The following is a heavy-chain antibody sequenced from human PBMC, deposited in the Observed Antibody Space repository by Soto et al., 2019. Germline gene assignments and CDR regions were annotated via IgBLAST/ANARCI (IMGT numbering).Heavy chain of an antibody. D-gene: IGHD6-6*01. CDR3: ARTREALALPYYYRIDV. J-gene: IGHJ6*02. V-gene: IGHV5-51*01. Sequence: GESLKISCTGSGYSFTNYWIGWVRQMPGKGLEWVGVIYPGDSDTRYSPSFQGQVTISADKSISTAYLQWSSLKASDTAMYYCARTREALALPYYYRIDVCGQGTTVTVSS. CDR2: IYPGDSDT. CDR1: GYSFTNYW.